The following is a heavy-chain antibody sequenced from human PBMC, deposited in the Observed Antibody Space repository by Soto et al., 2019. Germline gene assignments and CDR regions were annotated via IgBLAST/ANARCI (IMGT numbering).Heavy chain of an antibody. CDR3: ERPAVVAGPHGGYYYYGIDY. V-gene: IGHV1-69*01. J-gene: IGHJ6*02. Sequence: QVQLVHSVADVKNPGSSVQVYCKTSGGTFNSYTSNWVRQAPGQVLEWVRGIIPCFGTLTYSQNFQGRVTITEDESTATADKEMSSLRSEDTAVYYCERPAVVAGPHGGYYYYGIDYWGQGTTVIVSS. D-gene: IGHD6-19*01. CDR2: IIPCFGTL. CDR1: GGTFNSYT.